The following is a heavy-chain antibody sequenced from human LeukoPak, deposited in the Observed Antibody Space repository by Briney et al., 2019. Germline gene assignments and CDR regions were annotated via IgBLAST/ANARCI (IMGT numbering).Heavy chain of an antibody. CDR3: ARGDKQLVFNRNKGGFDP. V-gene: IGHV3-23*01. CDR2: ISGSGGST. J-gene: IGHJ5*02. D-gene: IGHD6-13*01. Sequence: PGGSLRLSCAASGFTFSSYGMSWVRQAPGQGLEWVSAISGSGGSTYYADSVKGRFTISRDNSKNTLYLQMNRLRAEDTAVYYCARGDKQLVFNRNKGGFDPWGQGTLVTVSS. CDR1: GFTFSSYG.